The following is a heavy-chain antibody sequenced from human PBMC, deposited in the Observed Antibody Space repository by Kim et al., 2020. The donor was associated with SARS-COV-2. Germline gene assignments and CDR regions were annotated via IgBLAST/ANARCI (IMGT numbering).Heavy chain of an antibody. D-gene: IGHD3-10*01. CDR1: GGSISSGGYY. J-gene: IGHJ5*02. Sequence: SETLSLTCTVSGGSISSGGYYWSWIRQHPGQGLEWIGYIYYSGSTYYNPSLKSRVTISVDTTKNQFSLKLSSVTAADTAVYYCARHFSYYYGSGSYYNVLNNLFDPWGQEPRVTVSS. V-gene: IGHV4-31*03. CDR3: ARHFSYYYGSGSYYNVLNNLFDP. CDR2: IYYSGST.